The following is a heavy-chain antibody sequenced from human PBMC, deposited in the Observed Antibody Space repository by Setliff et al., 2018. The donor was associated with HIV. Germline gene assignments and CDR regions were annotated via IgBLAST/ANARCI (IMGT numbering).Heavy chain of an antibody. V-gene: IGHV3-48*01. CDR1: GFTFDSYS. CDR3: ARDLSYDYDSSGYHQDGFDF. D-gene: IGHD3-22*01. CDR2: ISGLGGGTI. J-gene: IGHJ3*01. Sequence: GGSLRLSCATSGFTFDSYSIIWVRQAPGKGLEWVSYISGLGGGTIYYADSVRGRFTISRDDAEKSVYLQMNSLRAEDTAVYYCARDLSYDYDSSGYHQDGFDFWGQGTMVTVSS.